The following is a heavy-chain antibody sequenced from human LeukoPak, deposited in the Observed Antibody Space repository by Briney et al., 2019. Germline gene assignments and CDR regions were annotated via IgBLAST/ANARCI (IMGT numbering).Heavy chain of an antibody. CDR2: IYYSGST. Sequence: PSETLSLTCTVSGGSISSSSYYWGWIRQPPGKGLEWIGSIYYSGSTYYNPSLKSRVTISVDTSKNQFSLKLSSVTAADTAVYYCARSVLGYPYETAFDIWGQGTMVTVSS. V-gene: IGHV4-39*07. CDR1: GGSISSSSYY. CDR3: ARSVLGYPYETAFDI. D-gene: IGHD5-12*01. J-gene: IGHJ3*02.